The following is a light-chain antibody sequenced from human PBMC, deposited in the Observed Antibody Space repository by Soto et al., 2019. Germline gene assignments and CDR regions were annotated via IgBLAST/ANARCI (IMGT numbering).Light chain of an antibody. CDR2: DVS. J-gene: IGLJ2*01. CDR3: SSYTSGSTPVV. V-gene: IGLV2-14*01. Sequence: QSALTQPASVSGSPGQSITISCTGTSSDVGGYNYVSWYQQHPGKAPKLMIYDVSNRPSGVSNRFSGYKSGNTASLTISGRQAEDEADYSCSSYTSGSTPVVFGGGTKVTVL. CDR1: SSDVGGYNY.